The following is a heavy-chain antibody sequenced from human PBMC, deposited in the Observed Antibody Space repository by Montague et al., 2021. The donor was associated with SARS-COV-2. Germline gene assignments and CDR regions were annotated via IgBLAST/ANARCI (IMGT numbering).Heavy chain of an antibody. CDR2: VHCTGST. CDR1: GDSISSYY. V-gene: IGHV4-59*01. J-gene: IGHJ4*02. Sequence: SETLSLTCEVSGDSISSYYWSWIRQSPGKGLEWIGYVHCTGSTKYTPSLKTRVTLSLDTPKNHFSLKLRSVTAADTAIYYCASAQNTCFIANCVNYFEVWGLGALVTVSS. CDR3: ASAQNTCFIANCVNYFEV. D-gene: IGHD1-1*01.